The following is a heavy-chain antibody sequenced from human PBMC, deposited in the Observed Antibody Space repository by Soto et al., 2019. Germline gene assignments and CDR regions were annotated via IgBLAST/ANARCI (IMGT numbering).Heavy chain of an antibody. J-gene: IGHJ5*02. V-gene: IGHV4-34*01. CDR2: INHSGST. CDR1: GGSFSGYY. CDR3: ASRKDNWCDP. Sequence: SETLSLTCAVYGGSFSGYYWSWIRQPPGKGLEWIGEINHSGSTNYNPSLKSRVTISVDTSKNQFSLKLSTVTAADTAVDYCASRKDNWCDPWGQGTLVTVSS.